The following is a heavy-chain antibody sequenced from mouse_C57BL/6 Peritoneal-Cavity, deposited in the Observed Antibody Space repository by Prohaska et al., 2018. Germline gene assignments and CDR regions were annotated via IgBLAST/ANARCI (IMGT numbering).Heavy chain of an antibody. V-gene: IGHV4-1*01. J-gene: IGHJ4*01. Sequence: EVKLLQSGGGLVQPGGSLKLSCAASGIDFSSYWMIWVRRAPGKGLEWIGEINPDSSTINYAPSLKDKFIISRDNAKNTLYLQMSKVRSEDTALYYCARVVTAEAMDYWGQGTSVTVSS. CDR2: INPDSSTI. D-gene: IGHD2-2*01. CDR3: ARVVTAEAMDY. CDR1: GIDFSSYW.